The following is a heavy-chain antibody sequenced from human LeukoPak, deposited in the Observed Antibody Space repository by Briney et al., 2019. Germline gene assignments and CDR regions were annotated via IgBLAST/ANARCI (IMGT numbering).Heavy chain of an antibody. J-gene: IGHJ4*02. D-gene: IGHD3-22*01. V-gene: IGHV4-39*07. Sequence: SETLSLTCTVSGGSITSGSYYWDWIRQPPGKGLEWIGSIYYSGSPYYNPSLKGRVTISVDTSKNQFSLKLSSVTAADTAVYFCARDILDSNGYYYNDWGQGTLVTVSS. CDR2: IYYSGSP. CDR3: ARDILDSNGYYYND. CDR1: GGSITSGSYY.